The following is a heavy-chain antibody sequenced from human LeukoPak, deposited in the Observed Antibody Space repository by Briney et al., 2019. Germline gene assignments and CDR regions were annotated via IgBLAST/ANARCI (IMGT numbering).Heavy chain of an antibody. J-gene: IGHJ3*02. CDR3: AKRDRTVTHAFDI. CDR1: GFTFSNYG. Sequence: GGTLRLSCAASGFTFSNYGMSWVRQAPGKGLEWVSAISGSGGTTYYADSVKGRFTISRDNSENTLYLQMNSLRAEDTAVYYCAKRDRTVTHAFDIWGQGTMVTVSS. V-gene: IGHV3-23*01. CDR2: ISGSGGTT. D-gene: IGHD4-17*01.